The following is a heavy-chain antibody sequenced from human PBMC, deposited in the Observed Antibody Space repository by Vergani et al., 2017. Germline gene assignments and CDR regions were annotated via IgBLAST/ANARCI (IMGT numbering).Heavy chain of an antibody. CDR1: GYSITSGYY. J-gene: IGHJ5*02. V-gene: IGHV4-38-2*01. D-gene: IGHD3-10*01. CDR2: IYHTGSA. Sequence: QVQLLESGPGLLKPSETLTLTCSVSGYSITSGYYWGWIRQPPGRGLEWIGSIYHTGSAYYNPSLKSRVTVSVDTSMNQVSLKLNSVTAADTAVYYCVRTGALXFGETKDGGWFDPWGQGTLVTVTS. CDR3: VRTGALXFGETKDGGWFDP.